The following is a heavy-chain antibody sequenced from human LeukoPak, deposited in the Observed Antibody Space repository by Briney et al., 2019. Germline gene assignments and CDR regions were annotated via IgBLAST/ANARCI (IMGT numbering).Heavy chain of an antibody. Sequence: GASVKVSCKASGYTFTSFGISWVRQAPGQGLEWMGGIIPIFGTANYAQKFQGRVTITTDESTSTAYMELSSLRSEDTAVYYCVAMEPGYYFDYWGQGTLVTVSS. CDR2: IIPIFGTA. CDR3: VAMEPGYYFDY. J-gene: IGHJ4*02. D-gene: IGHD5-18*01. CDR1: GYTFTSFG. V-gene: IGHV1-69*05.